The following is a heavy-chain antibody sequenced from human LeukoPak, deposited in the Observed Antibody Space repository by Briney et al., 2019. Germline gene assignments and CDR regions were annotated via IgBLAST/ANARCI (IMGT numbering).Heavy chain of an antibody. CDR1: GGSISRYY. CDR2: IYTSVSS. D-gene: IGHD6-6*01. J-gene: IGHJ6*03. Sequence: SETLSLTCTVSGGSISRYYWSWIRQPPGTGLEWIGDIYTSVSSNYNPSLKSRVTISLDTSKNQFSLKLSSVTAADTAVYYCARRGSIAARSYYYYYMDVWGKGTTVTVSS. V-gene: IGHV4-4*09. CDR3: ARRGSIAARSYYYYYMDV.